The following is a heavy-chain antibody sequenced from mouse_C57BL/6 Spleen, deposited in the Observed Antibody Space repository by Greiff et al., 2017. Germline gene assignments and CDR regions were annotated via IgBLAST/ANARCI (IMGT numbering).Heavy chain of an antibody. J-gene: IGHJ3*01. CDR3: ARPLFSLDYGSAWFAY. D-gene: IGHD1-1*01. V-gene: IGHV1-52*01. Sequence: QVQLQQPGAELVRPGSSVKLSCKASGYTFTSYWMHWVKQRPIQGLEWIGNIDPSDSETHYNQKFKDKATLTVDKSFSTAYMQLSSLTSEDSAVYYCARPLFSLDYGSAWFAYWGQGTLVTVSA. CDR2: IDPSDSET. CDR1: GYTFTSYW.